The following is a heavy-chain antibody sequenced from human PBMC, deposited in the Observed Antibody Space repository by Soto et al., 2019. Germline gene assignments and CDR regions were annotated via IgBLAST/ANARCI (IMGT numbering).Heavy chain of an antibody. Sequence: QVQLVESGGGVVQPGRSLRLSCAASGFTFSSYGMHWVRQAPGKGLEWVAVIWYDGSNKYYADSVKGRFTISRDNSKNTLYLQMNSLRAEDTAVYYCARDLRPYSGSYWANYYYYGMDVW. CDR1: GFTFSSYG. D-gene: IGHD1-26*01. CDR3: ARDLRPYSGSYWANYYYYGMDV. V-gene: IGHV3-33*01. CDR2: IWYDGSNK. J-gene: IGHJ6*01.